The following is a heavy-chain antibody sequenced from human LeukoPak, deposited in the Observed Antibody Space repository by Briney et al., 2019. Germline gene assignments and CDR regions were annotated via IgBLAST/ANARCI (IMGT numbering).Heavy chain of an antibody. J-gene: IGHJ4*02. CDR1: GGSFSGYY. CDR2: INHSGST. Sequence: PSETLSLTCAVYGGSFSGYYWSWIRQPPGKGLEWIEEINHSGSTNYNPSLKSRVTISVDTSKNQFSLKLSSVTAADTAVYYCARGDYSQRRRSSCSSTSCYAGFDYWGQGTLVTVSS. D-gene: IGHD2-2*01. V-gene: IGHV4-34*01. CDR3: ARGDYSQRRRSSCSSTSCYAGFDY.